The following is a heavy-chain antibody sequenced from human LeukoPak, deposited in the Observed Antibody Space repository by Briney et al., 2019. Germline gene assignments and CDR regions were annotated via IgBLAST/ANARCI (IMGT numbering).Heavy chain of an antibody. CDR3: AKLHYGSGSYYEDYYYYMDV. D-gene: IGHD3-10*01. V-gene: IGHV3-23*01. J-gene: IGHJ6*03. CDR1: GFTFSSYA. Sequence: GGTLRLSCAASGFTFSSYAMNWVRQAPGKGLEWVSGINGSGGSTYYAGSVKGRFTISRDNSKNTLYLQMNSLRAEDTAVYYCAKLHYGSGSYYEDYYYYMDVWGKGTTVTVSS. CDR2: INGSGGST.